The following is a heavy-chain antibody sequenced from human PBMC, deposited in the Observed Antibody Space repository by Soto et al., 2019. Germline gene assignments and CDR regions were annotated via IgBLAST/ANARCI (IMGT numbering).Heavy chain of an antibody. CDR2: ISSSGSTI. CDR1: GFNFGDYY. Sequence: GGSLRLSCAASGFNFGDYYMSWIRQAPGKGLEWVSYISSSGSTIYYADSVKGRFTISRDNAKNSLYLQMNSLRAEDTAVYYCARDYDFWSGYYNDYYYYMDVWGKGTPVTVSS. D-gene: IGHD3-3*01. J-gene: IGHJ6*03. CDR3: ARDYDFWSGYYNDYYYYMDV. V-gene: IGHV3-11*01.